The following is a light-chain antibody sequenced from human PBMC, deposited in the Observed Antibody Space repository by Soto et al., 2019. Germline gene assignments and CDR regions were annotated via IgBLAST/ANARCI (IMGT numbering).Light chain of an antibody. J-gene: IGKJ4*01. CDR1: QSVLYSSNNKNY. V-gene: IGKV4-1*01. CDR2: WAS. CDR3: QQYYSTPPT. Sequence: DIVMTQSPDSLAVSLGERATINCKSSQSVLYSSNNKNYLAWYQQKPGQPPKLLIYWASTRESGVPDRFSGSGSGTDFTLAISSLQAEDVAAYYCQQYYSTPPTFGGGTKVEIK.